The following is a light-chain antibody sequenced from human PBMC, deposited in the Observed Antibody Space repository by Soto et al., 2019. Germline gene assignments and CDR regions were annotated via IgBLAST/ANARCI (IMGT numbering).Light chain of an antibody. CDR2: KAS. V-gene: IGKV1-5*03. J-gene: IGKJ3*01. Sequence: DIQMTQSPSTLSASVGDRVTITCRASQSISSRLAWYQQKPGKAPTLLIYKASSLESGVPSRFSGSGSGTEFTLTISSLQPDDFATYYCQQYNSSSQTFGPGTKVDIK. CDR1: QSISSR. CDR3: QQYNSSSQT.